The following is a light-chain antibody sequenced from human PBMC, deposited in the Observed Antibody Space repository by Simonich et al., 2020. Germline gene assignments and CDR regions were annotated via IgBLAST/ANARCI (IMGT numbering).Light chain of an antibody. CDR1: QSVLYSSNNKNY. Sequence: DIVMTQSPDSLAVSLGERATINCKSSQSVLYSSNNKNYLAWYQQKPGQPPKLLIYWASTRESGVPDRFSGSGSETDFTLTISSLQAEDVAVYYCQKYYSTPTFGQGTKVEIK. V-gene: IGKV4-1*01. J-gene: IGKJ1*01. CDR2: WAS. CDR3: QKYYSTPT.